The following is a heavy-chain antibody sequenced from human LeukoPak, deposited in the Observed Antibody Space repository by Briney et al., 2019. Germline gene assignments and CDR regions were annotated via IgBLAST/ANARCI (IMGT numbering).Heavy chain of an antibody. J-gene: IGHJ4*02. CDR2: IDNAGSIT. V-gene: IGHV3-74*03. Sequence: PRGSLRLSCAASGFTFSNYWIHWVRQAPGKGLVWVSRIDNAGSITTYADSVKGRFTISRDNAENTLYLQMNSLRVEDTAVYYCARGFGGGLMVRGVRPAYFDYWGQGTLVTVSS. D-gene: IGHD3-10*01. CDR3: ARGFGGGLMVRGVRPAYFDY. CDR1: GFTFSNYW.